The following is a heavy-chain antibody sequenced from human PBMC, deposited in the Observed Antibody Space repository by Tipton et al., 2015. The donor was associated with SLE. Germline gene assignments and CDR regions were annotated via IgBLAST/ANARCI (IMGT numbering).Heavy chain of an antibody. J-gene: IGHJ4*02. CDR1: GGSISGYY. Sequence: LRLSCTVSGGSISGYYWSWIRQPPGKGLEWIGYIYYSGGTNYNPSLKSRVTISVDTSKNQFSLKLSSVTAADTAVYYCARHDTAYGGKGYWGQGTLVTVSS. D-gene: IGHD3-10*01. CDR2: IYYSGGT. CDR3: ARHDTAYGGKGY. V-gene: IGHV4-59*08.